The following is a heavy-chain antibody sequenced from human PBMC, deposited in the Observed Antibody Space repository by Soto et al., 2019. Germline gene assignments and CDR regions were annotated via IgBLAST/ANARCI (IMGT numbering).Heavy chain of an antibody. CDR3: ALPHYNYGAEFFQH. Sequence: GGSLRLSCAASGFTFYSYAMNWVRQAPGKGLEWVSAISGSGDSTYYADSLKGRFTISRDNSKNTLYLQMNSLRAEDTAVYYCALPHYNYGAEFFQHWGQGTVVTVSS. CDR2: ISGSGDST. D-gene: IGHD3-16*01. V-gene: IGHV3-23*01. CDR1: GFTFYSYA. J-gene: IGHJ1*01.